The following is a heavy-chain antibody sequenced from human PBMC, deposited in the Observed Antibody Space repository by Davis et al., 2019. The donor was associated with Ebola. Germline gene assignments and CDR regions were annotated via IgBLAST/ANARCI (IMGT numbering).Heavy chain of an antibody. D-gene: IGHD3-10*01. J-gene: IGHJ4*02. CDR3: ARGDTRGYFDY. Sequence: PSEPLSPTVPAHGGSFGGYYCSWIRQPPGKGLEWIGEINHRGRTNYNPSLKSRVTISVDTSKNQFSLKLSSVTAADTAVYYCARGDTRGYFDYWGQGTLVTFSS. CDR2: INHRGRT. V-gene: IGHV4-34*01. CDR1: GGSFGGYY.